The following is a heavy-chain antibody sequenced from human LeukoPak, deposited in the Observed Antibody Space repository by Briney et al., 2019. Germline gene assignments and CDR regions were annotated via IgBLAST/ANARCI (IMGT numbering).Heavy chain of an antibody. CDR2: IYYSGST. J-gene: IGHJ4*02. D-gene: IGHD3-9*01. Sequence: SETLSLTCTVSGGSISSYYWSWIRQPPGKGLEWIGYIYYSGSTNYNPSLKSRVTTSVDTSKNQFSLKLSSVTAADTAVYYCAGQYYDILTGYTESWGQGTLVTVSS. CDR3: AGQYYDILTGYTES. CDR1: GGSISSYY. V-gene: IGHV4-59*01.